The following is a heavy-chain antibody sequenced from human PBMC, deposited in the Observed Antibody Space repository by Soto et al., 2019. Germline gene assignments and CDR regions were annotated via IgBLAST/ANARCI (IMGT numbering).Heavy chain of an antibody. Sequence: SVKVSCKASGYTFTSYYMHWVRQAPGQGLEWMGIINPSGGSTSYAQKFQGRVTMTRDTSTSTVYMELSSLRSEDTAVYYCARDHHYSDSSGGDASDIWGQGTMVTVSS. CDR1: GYTFTSYY. J-gene: IGHJ3*02. CDR3: ARDHHYSDSSGGDASDI. V-gene: IGHV1-46*01. D-gene: IGHD3-22*01. CDR2: INPSGGST.